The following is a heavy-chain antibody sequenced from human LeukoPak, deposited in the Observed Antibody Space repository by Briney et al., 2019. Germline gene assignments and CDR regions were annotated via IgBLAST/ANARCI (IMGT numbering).Heavy chain of an antibody. D-gene: IGHD2-8*01. CDR3: TTKWH. J-gene: IGHJ4*02. CDR2: ILPDGSYE. V-gene: IGHV3-7*01. Sequence: PGGSLRLSCAASGFTFSDSWMTWVRQAPGKGLEWVANILPDGSYEHYVDSVKGRFTISRDNAKNSLSLHMNSLRAEDTAIYYCTTKWHWGQGTLVTVSS. CDR1: GFTFSDSW.